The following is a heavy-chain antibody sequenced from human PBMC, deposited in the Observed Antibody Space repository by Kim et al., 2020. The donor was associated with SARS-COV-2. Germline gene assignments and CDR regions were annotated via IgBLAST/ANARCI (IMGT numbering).Heavy chain of an antibody. D-gene: IGHD3-3*01. CDR1: GFTVSSNY. CDR3: ARGRTEWLLFFDI. CDR2: IYSGGST. J-gene: IGHJ3*02. Sequence: GGSLRLSCAASGFTVSSNYMSWVRQAPGKGLEWVSVIYSGGSTYYADSVKGRFTISRDNSKNTLYLQMNSLRAEDTAVYYCARGRTEWLLFFDIWGQGTMVTVSS. V-gene: IGHV3-53*01.